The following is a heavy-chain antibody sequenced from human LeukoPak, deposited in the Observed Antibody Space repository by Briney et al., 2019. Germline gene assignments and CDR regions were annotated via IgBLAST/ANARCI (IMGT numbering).Heavy chain of an antibody. V-gene: IGHV1-18*01. CDR1: GYTFTSYG. D-gene: IGHD3-22*01. CDR2: ISAYNGNT. Sequence: ASVTVSCKASGYTFTSYGISWVRQAPGHGLEWMGWISAYNGNTNYAQKLQGRVTMTTDTSTSTAYMELRSLRSDDTAVYYCATRVTYYYDSSDLIDYWGQGTLVTVSS. J-gene: IGHJ4*02. CDR3: ATRVTYYYDSSDLIDY.